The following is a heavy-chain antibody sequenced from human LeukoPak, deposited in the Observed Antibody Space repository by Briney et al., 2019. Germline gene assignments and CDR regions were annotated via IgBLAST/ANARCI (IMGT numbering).Heavy chain of an antibody. J-gene: IGHJ4*02. CDR3: ARGYSLIHHRSSYKPFDY. CDR1: GASISSCY. D-gene: IGHD6-13*01. V-gene: IGHV4-4*07. Sequence: PSETLSLTCTVSGASISSCYWSWIRQPPGKGLQGSCRIYTSGNTNYNPSPNRRVTMSVDTSNNKFSLKLRSVPAADTAVYYCARGYSLIHHRSSYKPFDYWGQGTLVTVSS. CDR2: IYTSGNT.